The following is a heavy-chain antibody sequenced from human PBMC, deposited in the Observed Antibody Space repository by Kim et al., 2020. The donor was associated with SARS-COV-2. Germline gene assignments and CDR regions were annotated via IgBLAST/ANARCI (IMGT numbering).Heavy chain of an antibody. CDR1: GFTFSSYG. V-gene: IGHV3-33*08. Sequence: GGSLRLSCAASGFTFSSYGMHWVRQAPGKGLEWVAVIWYDGSNKYYADSVKGRFTISRDNSKNTLYLQMNSLRAEDTAVYYCARVRVGQYFDWLFVDYWGQGTLVTVSS. D-gene: IGHD3-9*01. J-gene: IGHJ4*02. CDR2: IWYDGSNK. CDR3: ARVRVGQYFDWLFVDY.